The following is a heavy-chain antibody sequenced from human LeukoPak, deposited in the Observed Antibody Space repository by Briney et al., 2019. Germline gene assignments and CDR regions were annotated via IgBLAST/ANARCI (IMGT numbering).Heavy chain of an antibody. V-gene: IGHV3-23*01. J-gene: IGHJ5*02. Sequence: GGSLRLSCAASGFTFSSYAMSWDRQAPGKGLEWVSGNSGSGGSTYYADSVKGRFTISRDNSKDTLYLQMNSLRAEDTAVYYRAKGYRNTCYDQQSWGQGTLVTVSS. D-gene: IGHD2-15*01. CDR3: AKGYRNTCYDQQS. CDR1: GFTFSSYA. CDR2: NSGSGGST.